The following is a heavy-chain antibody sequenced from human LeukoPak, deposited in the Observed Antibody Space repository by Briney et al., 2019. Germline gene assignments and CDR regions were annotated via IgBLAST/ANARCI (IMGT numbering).Heavy chain of an antibody. V-gene: IGHV4-59*08. CDR1: GGSISSYY. CDR3: ARSPDLGWPRPPYFDY. CDR2: IYYSGST. J-gene: IGHJ4*02. D-gene: IGHD6-19*01. Sequence: PSETLSLTCTVSGGSISSYYWSWIRQPPGKGLEWIGYIYYSGSTNYNPSLKSRVTISVDTSKNQFSLKLSSVTAADTAVYYCARSPDLGWPRPPYFDYWGQGTLVTVSS.